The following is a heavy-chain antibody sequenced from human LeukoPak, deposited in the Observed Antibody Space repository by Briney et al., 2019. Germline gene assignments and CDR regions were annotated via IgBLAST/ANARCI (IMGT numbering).Heavy chain of an antibody. D-gene: IGHD2-2*01. Sequence: SETLSLTCSVSGGSISSGDYYWTWIRQPPGKGLEWIGYIYYSGSTYYNPSLKSRVIISVDTSKNQFSLKLSSVTAADTAVYFCARVHCISTSCYRIYPWAQGTLVTVSS. CDR2: IYYSGST. CDR1: GGSISSGDYY. CDR3: ARVHCISTSCYRIYP. J-gene: IGHJ5*02. V-gene: IGHV4-30-4*08.